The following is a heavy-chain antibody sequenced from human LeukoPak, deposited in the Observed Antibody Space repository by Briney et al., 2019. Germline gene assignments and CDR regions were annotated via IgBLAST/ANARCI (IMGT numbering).Heavy chain of an antibody. CDR1: GGSISSYY. CDR3: ARQSVHYVSGSPAPIDH. CDR2: IYYSGST. Sequence: SETLSLTCTVSGGSISSYYWSWIRQPPGKGLEWIGYIYYSGSTNYNPSLKSRVTISVDTSKNQFSLKLTSVTAADTAVYYCARQSVHYVSGSPAPIDHWGRGTLVTVSS. D-gene: IGHD3-10*01. V-gene: IGHV4-59*08. J-gene: IGHJ4*02.